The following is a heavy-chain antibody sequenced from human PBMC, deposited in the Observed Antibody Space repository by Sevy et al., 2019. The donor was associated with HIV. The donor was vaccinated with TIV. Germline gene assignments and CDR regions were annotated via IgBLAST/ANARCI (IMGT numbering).Heavy chain of an antibody. J-gene: IGHJ4*02. V-gene: IGHV3-30*01. D-gene: IGHD2-2*01. CDR2: VSYDGSKK. CDR1: GFTFSNYA. CDR3: ARDRSTTWINYFFDF. Sequence: GGSLRLSCAASGFTFSNYAIHWVRQAPCKGLEWVAVVSYDGSKKYYADSVKGRFTISRDNSKNTLYLQMNSRRVEDTAVYYCARDRSTTWINYFFDFWGQGTLVTVSS.